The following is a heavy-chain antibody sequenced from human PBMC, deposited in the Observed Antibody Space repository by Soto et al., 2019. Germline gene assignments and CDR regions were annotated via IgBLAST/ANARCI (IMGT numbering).Heavy chain of an antibody. CDR3: ARDRSADRFVHYFPN. CDR1: GFIFTSYS. D-gene: IGHD6-19*01. V-gene: IGHV3-21*01. CDR2: ISSRSDSI. J-gene: IGHJ1*01. Sequence: PGGSLRLSCAASGFIFTSYSMVWVRQAPGKGLEWVSSISSRSDSIYYADSVKGRFTISRDNAQNSLYLQMNSLTSEDTAVYYCARDRSADRFVHYFPNWGPGTLVTVSS.